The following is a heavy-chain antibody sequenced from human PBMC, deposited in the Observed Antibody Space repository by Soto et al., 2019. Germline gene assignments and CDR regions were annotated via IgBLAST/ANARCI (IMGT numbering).Heavy chain of an antibody. CDR1: GFTVSSNY. Sequence: GESLKISCAASGFTVSSNYMSWVRQAPGKGLEWVSVIYSGGSTYYADSVKGRFTISRDNSKNTLYLQMNSLRAEDTAVYYCATRKRRGGAFDIWGQGTMVTVSS. CDR2: IYSGGST. CDR3: ATRKRRGGAFDI. J-gene: IGHJ3*02. D-gene: IGHD3-16*01. V-gene: IGHV3-66*02.